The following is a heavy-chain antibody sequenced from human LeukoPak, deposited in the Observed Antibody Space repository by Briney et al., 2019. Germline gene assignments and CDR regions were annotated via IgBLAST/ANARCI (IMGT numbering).Heavy chain of an antibody. CDR2: IRYHGSNK. Sequence: GGSLRLSCAASGFTFSSYGMHWVRQAPGKGLELVAYIRYHGSNKNYADSVKGGFTISRDNSKDKLFLQMSSLRAEDTAVYYCAKVLTGYCSSTSCPFDSWGQGTLVTVSS. CDR3: AKVLTGYCSSTSCPFDS. V-gene: IGHV3-30*02. CDR1: GFTFSSYG. D-gene: IGHD2-2*01. J-gene: IGHJ4*02.